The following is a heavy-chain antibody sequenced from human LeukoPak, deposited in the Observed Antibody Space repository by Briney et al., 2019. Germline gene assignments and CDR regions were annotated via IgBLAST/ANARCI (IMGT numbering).Heavy chain of an antibody. Sequence: GALRLSCAASGFTFSSYSMNWVRRAPGKGLEGVSSISSSSSYIYYADSGKGRFTISRDNAKNSLYLQMNSLRAEDTAVYYCARELEGYCDYCGQGPLVTVSS. D-gene: IGHD6-6*01. CDR2: ISSSSSYI. J-gene: IGHJ4*02. V-gene: IGHV3-21*01. CDR3: ARELEGYCDY. CDR1: GFTFSSYS.